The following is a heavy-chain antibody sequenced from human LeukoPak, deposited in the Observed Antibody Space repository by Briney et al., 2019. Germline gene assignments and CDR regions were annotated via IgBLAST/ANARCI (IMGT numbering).Heavy chain of an antibody. Sequence: PGGSLRLSCAASGFTFSSAWMTWVRQAPGKGLEWVGHIKSKADGGTTDYAAPAKGRFTISRDDSKNTLYLQMNSLKTEDTAVYYCTTDVEQWLVQGLRGFDAFDIWGQGTMVTVSS. CDR3: TTDVEQWLVQGLRGFDAFDI. CDR2: IKSKADGGTT. CDR1: GFTFSSAW. J-gene: IGHJ3*02. V-gene: IGHV3-15*01. D-gene: IGHD6-19*01.